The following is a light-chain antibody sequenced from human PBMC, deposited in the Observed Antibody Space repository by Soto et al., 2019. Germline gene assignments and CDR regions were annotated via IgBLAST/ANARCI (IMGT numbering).Light chain of an antibody. CDR3: MQSVQFPRT. V-gene: IGKV2D-29*01. CDR2: EVS. Sequence: DIVMTQTPLSPSVTPGQPASISCKSSQSLLGSDGKTYLSWYLQKPGHPPQLLIFEVSNHFSGVSDRFSGSGSGTDFTLKISRVEAEDVGVYYCMQSVQFPRTFGGGTKVEIK. CDR1: QSLLGSDGKTY. J-gene: IGKJ4*01.